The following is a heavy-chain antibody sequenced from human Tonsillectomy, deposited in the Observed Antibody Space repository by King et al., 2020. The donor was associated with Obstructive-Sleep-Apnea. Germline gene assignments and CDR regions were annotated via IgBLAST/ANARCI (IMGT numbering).Heavy chain of an antibody. CDR3: VGRDVGTSLLNWFDP. V-gene: IGHV3-64D*09. J-gene: IGHJ5*02. CDR2: LSNVGGST. CDR1: GFTFSRYA. Sequence: VQLVESGGDLVQPGGSLRLYCSASGFTFSRYAMHWVRQAPGKGLEYVSALSNVGGSTYYAASVKGRFTISRDNSKSTLYLHMSSLRPEDTAVYYCVGRDVGTSLLNWFDPWGQGTLVTVSS. D-gene: IGHD1-26*01.